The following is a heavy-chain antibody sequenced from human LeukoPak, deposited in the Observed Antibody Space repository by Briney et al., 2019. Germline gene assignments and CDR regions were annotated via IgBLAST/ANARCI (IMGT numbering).Heavy chain of an antibody. CDR3: AKDSTVGATPPDY. CDR2: IRYDGSNK. V-gene: IGHV3-30*02. CDR1: GFTFSSYG. Sequence: GGSLRLSCAASGFTFSSYGLHWVRQAPGKGLEWVAFIRYDGSNKYYADSVKGRFTIFRDNSKNTLYLQMNSLRAEDTAVYYCAKDSTVGATPPDYWGQGTLVTVSS. D-gene: IGHD1-26*01. J-gene: IGHJ4*02.